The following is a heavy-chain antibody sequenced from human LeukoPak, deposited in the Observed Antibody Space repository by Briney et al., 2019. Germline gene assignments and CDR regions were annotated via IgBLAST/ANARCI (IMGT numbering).Heavy chain of an antibody. V-gene: IGHV4-34*01. CDR2: INHSGST. CDR3: ARGGPRRVGGRNYYYYMDV. Sequence: SETLSLTCAVYGGSFSGYYWSWIRQPPGKGLEWIGEINHSGSTNYNPSLKSRVTISVDTSKNQFSLKLSSVTAADMAVYYCARGGPRRVGGRNYYYYMDVWGKGTTVTVSS. J-gene: IGHJ6*03. CDR1: GGSFSGYY. D-gene: IGHD2-2*01.